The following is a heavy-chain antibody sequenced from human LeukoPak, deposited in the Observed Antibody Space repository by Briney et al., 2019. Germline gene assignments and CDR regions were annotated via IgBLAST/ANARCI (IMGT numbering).Heavy chain of an antibody. CDR1: GFIFANYG. V-gene: IGHV3-23*01. Sequence: GGSLRLSCASSGFIFANYGMLWIRQAPGKGLEWVSIISARGDITHYADSVEGRFTLSRDNSKNTLDLQMNSLTVEDTAIYYCAKGRGGIYYDHDYWGQGTLVTVSS. D-gene: IGHD1-26*01. CDR3: AKGRGGIYYDHDY. J-gene: IGHJ4*02. CDR2: ISARGDIT.